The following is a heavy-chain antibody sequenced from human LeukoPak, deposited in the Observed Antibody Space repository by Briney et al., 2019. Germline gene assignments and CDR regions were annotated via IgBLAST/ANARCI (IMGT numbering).Heavy chain of an antibody. J-gene: IGHJ4*02. Sequence: PSETLSLTCTVSGGSISSGGYYWSWIRQHPGKGLEWIGYIYYSGSTYYNPSLKSRVTISIDTSKNQFSLKLSSVTAADTAVYYCARDSGNSPFDYWGQGTLVTVSS. CDR1: GGSISSGGYY. CDR3: ARDSGNSPFDY. CDR2: IYYSGST. V-gene: IGHV4-31*03. D-gene: IGHD4-23*01.